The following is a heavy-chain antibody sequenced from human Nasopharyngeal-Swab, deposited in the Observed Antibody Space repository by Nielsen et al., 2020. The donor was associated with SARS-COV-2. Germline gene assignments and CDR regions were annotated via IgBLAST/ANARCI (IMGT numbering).Heavy chain of an antibody. Sequence: ASVKVSCKASGYTFTSYYMHWVRQAPAQGLEWMGIINPSGGSTSYAQKFQGRVTMTRDTSTSTVYMELSSLRSEDTAVYYCARVFGDILTGSILPKGFDYWGQGTLVTVSS. D-gene: IGHD3-9*01. CDR2: INPSGGST. J-gene: IGHJ4*02. V-gene: IGHV1-46*01. CDR3: ARVFGDILTGSILPKGFDY. CDR1: GYTFTSYY.